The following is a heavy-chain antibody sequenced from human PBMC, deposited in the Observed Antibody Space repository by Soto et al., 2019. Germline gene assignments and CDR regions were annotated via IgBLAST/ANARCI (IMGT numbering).Heavy chain of an antibody. CDR3: ARGAADTAMVDS. V-gene: IGHV4-59*01. Sequence: PXATLWLTCPVSGGSIRSYYWTWIRQPPGKGLEWLGYIFYSVSAFYNPSLKSRVTISIHTSKSQFSLQLTSVTAADTAVYYCARGAADTAMVDSWGQGTLVTVSS. J-gene: IGHJ4*02. CDR1: GGSIRSYY. D-gene: IGHD5-18*01. CDR2: IFYSVSA.